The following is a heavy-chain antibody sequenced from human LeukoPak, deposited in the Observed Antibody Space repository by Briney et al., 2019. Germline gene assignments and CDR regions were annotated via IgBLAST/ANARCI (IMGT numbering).Heavy chain of an antibody. Sequence: PGGSLRLSYAASGFTFSSYAMSWVRQAPGKGLEWVSAISGSGGSTYYADSVKGRFTISRDNSKNTLYLQMNSLRAEDTAVYYCATYYDSSGYYDYWGQGTLVTVSS. V-gene: IGHV3-23*01. CDR2: ISGSGGST. CDR1: GFTFSSYA. CDR3: ATYYDSSGYYDY. D-gene: IGHD3-22*01. J-gene: IGHJ4*02.